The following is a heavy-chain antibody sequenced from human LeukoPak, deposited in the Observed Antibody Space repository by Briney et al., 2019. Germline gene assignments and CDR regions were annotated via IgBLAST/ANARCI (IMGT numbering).Heavy chain of an antibody. D-gene: IGHD6-6*01. J-gene: IGHJ2*01. V-gene: IGHV3-7*01. CDR1: GFTFSSYW. CDR3: ARDRDYRSSYFGWYFDL. CDR2: IRPDGSKI. Sequence: GGSLRLSCAASGFTFSSYWMNWVRQAPGKGLEWVANIRPDGSKIYYVDSVKGRFTISRDNAKNSLYLQMNSLRAEDTALYYCARDRDYRSSYFGWYFDLWGRGTLVTVSS.